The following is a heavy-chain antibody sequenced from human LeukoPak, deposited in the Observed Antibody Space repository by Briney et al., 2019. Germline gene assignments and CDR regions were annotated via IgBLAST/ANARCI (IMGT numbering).Heavy chain of an antibody. CDR2: IRSKIYGGTP. J-gene: IGHJ4*02. CDR1: GFTFGDYA. Sequence: GGSLRLSCTASGFTFGDYAMTWVRQAPGKGLEWVGFIRSKIYGGTPEYAASVKGRFTISRDDSKGIAYLQIDSLKTEDTAVYYCTRDQTPYYWGQGTLVTVSS. CDR3: TRDQTPYY. V-gene: IGHV3-49*04.